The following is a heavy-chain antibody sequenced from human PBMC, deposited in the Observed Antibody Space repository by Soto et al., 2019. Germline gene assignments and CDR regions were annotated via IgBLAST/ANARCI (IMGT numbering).Heavy chain of an antibody. V-gene: IGHV3-64D*06. J-gene: IGHJ4*02. CDR2: ISPNGRSA. Sequence: PGGSLRLSCSASGFIFSNYAMHWVRQAPGKGLEHVSAISPNGRSAYYADSVKGRFAISRDNSENTLFLQMSGLRPEDTAVYYRVKDNDFWRGHYIGHFDYWGQGALVTVSS. D-gene: IGHD3-3*01. CDR3: VKDNDFWRGHYIGHFDY. CDR1: GFIFSNYA.